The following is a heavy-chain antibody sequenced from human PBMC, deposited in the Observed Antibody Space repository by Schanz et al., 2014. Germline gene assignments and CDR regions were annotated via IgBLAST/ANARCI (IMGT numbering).Heavy chain of an antibody. J-gene: IGHJ6*02. V-gene: IGHV3-48*01. CDR1: GFDFNSYS. CDR3: AREEGWGIAAAGPKHYYYGMDV. CDR2: IATSSSTR. Sequence: EVRLVESGGGLVQPGGSLRLSCEASGFDFNSYSMNWVRQVPGKGLEWLSYIATSSSTRHYADSVKGRVTISRDNAKISLYLQMNSLRAEDTAVFYCAREEGWGIAAAGPKHYYYGMDVWGQGTTVTVSS. D-gene: IGHD6-13*01.